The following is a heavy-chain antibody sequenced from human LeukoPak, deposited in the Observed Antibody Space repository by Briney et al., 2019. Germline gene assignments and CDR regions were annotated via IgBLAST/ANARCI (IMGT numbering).Heavy chain of an antibody. CDR3: ASHVDTMSPAVSSGSYGRFVT. D-gene: IGHD3-22*01. Sequence: GAPVKVSCKASGAPYSSYAISWVRQAPGQGLEWMGGIIPIFGTANYAQKFQGRVTITADESPSTAYMELSSLRSEDTTPYYCASHVDTMSPAVSSGSYGRFVTWGEGGLVTVS. V-gene: IGHV1-69*13. CDR2: IIPIFGTA. J-gene: IGHJ5*02. CDR1: GAPYSSYA.